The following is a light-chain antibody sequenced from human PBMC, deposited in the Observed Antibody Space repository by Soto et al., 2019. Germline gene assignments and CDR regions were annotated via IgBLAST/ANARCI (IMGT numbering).Light chain of an antibody. CDR1: QSVSSD. J-gene: IGKJ1*01. V-gene: IGKV3-15*01. Sequence: TEMTQSPASLPMTQRQSATLSCRASQSVSSDLAWYHQKPGQAPRLLIYGASTRATGIPARFSGSGSGTEFTLTINSLQSEDFAVYYCQQYNNWPRTFGQRTKVDI. CDR2: GAS. CDR3: QQYNNWPRT.